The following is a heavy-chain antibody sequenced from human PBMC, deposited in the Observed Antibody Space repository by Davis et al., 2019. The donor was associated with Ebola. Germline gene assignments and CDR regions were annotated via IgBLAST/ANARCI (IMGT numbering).Heavy chain of an antibody. Sequence: SETLSLTCAVSGGSISSSNWWSWVRQPPGKGLEWIGEIYHSGSTNYNPSLKSRVTISVDTSKNQFSLKLSSVTAADTAVYYCARARPVSIAARVYYYYGMDVWGQGTTVTVSS. V-gene: IGHV4-4*02. CDR3: ARARPVSIAARVYYYYGMDV. CDR1: GGSISSSNW. CDR2: IYHSGST. D-gene: IGHD6-6*01. J-gene: IGHJ6*02.